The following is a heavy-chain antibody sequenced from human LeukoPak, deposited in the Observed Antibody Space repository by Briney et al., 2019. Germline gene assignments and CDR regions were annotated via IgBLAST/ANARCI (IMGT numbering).Heavy chain of an antibody. CDR1: GGSISSNNHC. CDR3: ARVTGSYYDDFDY. D-gene: IGHD1-26*01. CDR2: VHYRGST. J-gene: IGHJ4*02. Sequence: LETLSLTCSVSGGSISSNNHCWGWIRQPPGKGLEWIWNVHYRGSTYYNPSLKSRVTISVYTSKSQFSLKLSSVTAADTAVYYCARVTGSYYDDFDYWGQGTLVTVSS. V-gene: IGHV4-39*01.